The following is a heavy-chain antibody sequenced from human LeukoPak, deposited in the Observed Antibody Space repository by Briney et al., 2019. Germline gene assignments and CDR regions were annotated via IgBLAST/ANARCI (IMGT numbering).Heavy chain of an antibody. J-gene: IGHJ4*02. CDR3: ARSPLTVTTFGPGTN. CDR1: GGSFSGYY. V-gene: IGHV4-34*01. CDR2: INHSGST. Sequence: SETLSLTCAVYGGSFSGYYWSWIRQPPGKGLEWIGEINHSGSTNYNPSLKSRVTISVDTSKNQFSLKLSSVTAADTAVYYCARSPLTVTTFGPGTNWGQGTLVTVSS. D-gene: IGHD4-17*01.